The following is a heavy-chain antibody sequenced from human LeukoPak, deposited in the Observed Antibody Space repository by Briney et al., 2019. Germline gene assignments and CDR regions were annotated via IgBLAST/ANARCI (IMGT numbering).Heavy chain of an antibody. D-gene: IGHD5/OR15-5a*01. CDR2: ISTSGST. Sequence: SETLSLTCTVSGGSISNYYWSWIRRPAGKGLEWVGRISTSGSTNYNPSLKSRVTISVDKSRNQFSLQLSSVTAADTAVYYCARVALSGLYYFDNWGQGTLVTVSS. CDR3: ARVALSGLYYFDN. CDR1: GGSISNYY. V-gene: IGHV4-4*07. J-gene: IGHJ4*02.